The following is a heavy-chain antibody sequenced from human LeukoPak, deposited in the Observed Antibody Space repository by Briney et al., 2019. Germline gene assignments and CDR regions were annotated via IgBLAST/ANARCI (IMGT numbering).Heavy chain of an antibody. CDR2: IRYDGSNK. CDR3: ANLKNPVNDY. Sequence: GGSLRLSCAASGFTFSSCGMHWVRQAPGKGLEWVAFIRYDGSNKYYADSVKGRFTISRDNSKNTLYLQMNSLRAEDTAVYYCANLKNPVNDYWGQGTLVTVSS. V-gene: IGHV3-30*02. CDR1: GFTFSSCG. J-gene: IGHJ4*02.